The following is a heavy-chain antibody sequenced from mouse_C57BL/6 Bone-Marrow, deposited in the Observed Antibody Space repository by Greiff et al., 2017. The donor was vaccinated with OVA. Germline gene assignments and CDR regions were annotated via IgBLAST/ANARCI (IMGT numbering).Heavy chain of an antibody. CDR3: TRVNYVGTWFAY. D-gene: IGHD2-1*01. CDR2: ISRGGDYT. V-gene: IGHV5-9-1*02. J-gene: IGHJ3*01. CDR1: GFTFSSYA. Sequence: EVLLVESGDGLVKPGGSLKLSCAASGFTFSSYAMSWVRQTPEKRLEWVAYISRGGDYTSYADTVKGRSTISRDNARNTLYLQMRSLKSEDTAMNYWTRVNYVGTWFAYWGQGTLVTVSA.